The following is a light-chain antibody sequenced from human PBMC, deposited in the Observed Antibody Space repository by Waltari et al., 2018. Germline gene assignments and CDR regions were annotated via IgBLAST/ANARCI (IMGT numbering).Light chain of an antibody. CDR2: VAS. Sequence: DIQMTQSPSSLSASVGDRVTITCRASQNISSYLNWYQQKPGKAPNLLIYVASILQGGVSSSFSGSRSGTDFTLTISSLQPEDFATYYCQQSYSTPYTFGQGTRLEIK. V-gene: IGKV1-39*01. J-gene: IGKJ2*01. CDR1: QNISSY. CDR3: QQSYSTPYT.